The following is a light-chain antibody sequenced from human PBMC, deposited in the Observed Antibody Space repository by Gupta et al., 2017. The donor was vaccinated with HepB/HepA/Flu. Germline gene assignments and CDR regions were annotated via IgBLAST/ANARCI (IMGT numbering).Light chain of an antibody. CDR2: STN. V-gene: IGLV8-61*01. CDR1: SGSVSTSYS. Sequence: QTVVTQEPSFSVSPGGTVTLTCGLTSGSVSTSYSPSWYQQTPGQAPRTLIYSTNARPFGVPDRFSGSILGKKAALTITGDKACEESDYYCVLYMGSGFSLFGRGTKLTVL. CDR3: VLYMGSGFSL. J-gene: IGLJ3*02.